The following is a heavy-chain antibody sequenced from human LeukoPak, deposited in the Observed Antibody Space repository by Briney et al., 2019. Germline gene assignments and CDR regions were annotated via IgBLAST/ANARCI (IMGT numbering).Heavy chain of an antibody. D-gene: IGHD5-18*01. V-gene: IGHV1-69*05. J-gene: IGHJ5*02. CDR1: GGTFSSYA. Sequence: SVTVSCKASGGTFSSYAISWVRQAPGQGLEWMGGIIPIFGTANYAQKFQGRVTITTDESTSTAYMELSSLRSEDTAVYYCARRGYSYARFDPWGQGTLVTVSS. CDR2: IIPIFGTA. CDR3: ARRGYSYARFDP.